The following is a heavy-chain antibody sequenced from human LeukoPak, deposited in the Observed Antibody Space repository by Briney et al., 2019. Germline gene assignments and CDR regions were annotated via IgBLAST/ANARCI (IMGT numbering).Heavy chain of an antibody. J-gene: IGHJ2*01. V-gene: IGHV4-59*01. CDR2: IYYSRST. CDR3: ARAQLYYDSSGSPVGYFDL. D-gene: IGHD3-22*01. Sequence: RPSETLSLTCTVSGGSISSYYWSWIRQPPGKGLEWIGYIYYSRSTNYNPSLKSRVTISVDTSKNQFSLKLSSVTAADTAVYYCARAQLYYDSSGSPVGYFDLWGRGTLVTVSS. CDR1: GGSISSYY.